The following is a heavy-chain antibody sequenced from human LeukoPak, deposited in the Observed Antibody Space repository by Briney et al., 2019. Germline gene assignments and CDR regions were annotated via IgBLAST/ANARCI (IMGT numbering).Heavy chain of an antibody. CDR2: ISGSGFTT. D-gene: IGHD3-10*01. J-gene: IGHJ6*02. Sequence: GGSLRLSCAASGFTFSSYAMSWVRQAPGKGLEWVSGISGSGFTTHNADSVKGRFTISRDNSKNTLYLQMNSLRVADTAVYNCVNLKGMYYYYAMDVWGQGTTVTVSS. V-gene: IGHV3-23*01. CDR3: VNLKGMYYYYAMDV. CDR1: GFTFSSYA.